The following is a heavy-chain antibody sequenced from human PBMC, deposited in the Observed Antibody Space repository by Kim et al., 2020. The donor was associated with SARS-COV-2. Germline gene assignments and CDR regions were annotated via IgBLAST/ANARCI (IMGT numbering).Heavy chain of an antibody. J-gene: IGHJ3*01. CDR3: VREDVASFDF. CDR1: GFTFSSRW. V-gene: IGHV3-7*05. Sequence: GGSLRLSCAASGFTFSSRWMSWVRQAPGKGPEWVANINQDGSEKSYVDSVKGRFTISRDNAKNSLFLQMNSLSVDDTAIYYCVREDVASFDFWGQGTMVTVSS. CDR2: INQDGSEK.